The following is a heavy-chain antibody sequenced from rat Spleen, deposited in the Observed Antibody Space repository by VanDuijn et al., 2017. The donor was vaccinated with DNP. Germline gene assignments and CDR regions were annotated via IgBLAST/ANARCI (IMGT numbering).Heavy chain of an antibody. CDR2: INYSGIT. CDR1: GYSISRTY. J-gene: IGHJ4*01. D-gene: IGHD1-2*01. V-gene: IGHV3-1*01. Sequence: EVQLQESGPGLLKPSQSLSLTCSVTGYSISRTYWGWFRKFPGNKMEWIGHINYSGITFYNPSLKSRFSITRDTSKNQFFLQLNSVTSEDTATYYCARSVRSTGYYAMDAWGLGTSVTVSS. CDR3: ARSVRSTGYYAMDA.